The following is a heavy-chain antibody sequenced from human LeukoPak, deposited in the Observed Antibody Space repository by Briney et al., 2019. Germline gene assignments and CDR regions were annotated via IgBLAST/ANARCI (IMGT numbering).Heavy chain of an antibody. CDR1: GGSISSGGYS. CDR3: ARVVVRGAYFDY. Sequence: SETLSLICAVSGGSISSGGYSWSWIRQPPGKGLEWIGYIYHSGSTYYNPSLKSRVTISVDRSKNQFPLKLSSVTAADTAVYYCARVVVRGAYFDYWGQGTLVTVSS. J-gene: IGHJ4*02. CDR2: IYHSGST. V-gene: IGHV4-30-2*01. D-gene: IGHD3-10*01.